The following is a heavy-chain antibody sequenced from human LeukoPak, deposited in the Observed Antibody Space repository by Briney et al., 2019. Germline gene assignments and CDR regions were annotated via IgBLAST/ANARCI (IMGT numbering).Heavy chain of an antibody. CDR3: ARVLGGLTTVTTKAYYYMDV. CDR2: IYTSGST. CDR1: GGSISSGSYY. J-gene: IGHJ6*03. V-gene: IGHV4-61*02. D-gene: IGHD4-11*01. Sequence: SETLSLTCTVSGGSISSGSYYWSWIRQPAGKGLEWIGRIYTSGSTNYNPSLKSRVTISVDTSKNQFSLKLSSVTAADTAVYYCARVLGGLTTVTTKAYYYMDVWGKGTTVTVSS.